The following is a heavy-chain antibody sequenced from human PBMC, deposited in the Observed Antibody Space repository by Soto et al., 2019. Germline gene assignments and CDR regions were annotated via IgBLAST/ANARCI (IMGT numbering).Heavy chain of an antibody. V-gene: IGHV1-69*02. D-gene: IGHD4-17*01. CDR2: IIPILFIA. CDR3: ARAYGDYWEYFDY. Sequence: SVKVSCKASGGTFSSYTISLVRQAPVQVLELIVRIIPILFIANYSQKFQGRFTITSYKSTITSYIELSSQRSEDTAVHYCARAYGDYWEYFDYWGQGTLVTVSS. CDR1: GGTFSSYT. J-gene: IGHJ4*02.